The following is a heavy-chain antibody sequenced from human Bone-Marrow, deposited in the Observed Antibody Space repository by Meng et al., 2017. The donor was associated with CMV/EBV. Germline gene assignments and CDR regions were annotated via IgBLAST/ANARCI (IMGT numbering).Heavy chain of an antibody. D-gene: IGHD6-6*01. J-gene: IGHJ5*02. CDR3: ARESSPNWFDP. V-gene: IGHV1-46*01. CDR2: INPSGGST. CDR1: GYTFTSYY. Sequence: ASVKVSCKASGYTFTSYYMHWVRQAPGQGLEWMGIINPSGGSTSYAQKFQGRLTMTRDTSTSTVYMELSSLRSEDTAVYYCARESSPNWFDPWGQGTRVTVPS.